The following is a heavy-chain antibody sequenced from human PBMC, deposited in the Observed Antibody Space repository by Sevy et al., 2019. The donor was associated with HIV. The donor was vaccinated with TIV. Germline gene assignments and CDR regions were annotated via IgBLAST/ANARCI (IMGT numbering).Heavy chain of an antibody. D-gene: IGHD3-16*02. CDR1: GGTFSSYA. CDR2: IIPIFGTA. Sequence: ASVKVSCKASGGTFSSYAISWVRQAPGQGLEWMGGIIPIFGTANYAQKFQGRVTITADESTGTAYMELGSLRSEDTAVYYGARANYDYIWGSYRYDAFDIWGQGTMVTVSS. J-gene: IGHJ3*02. CDR3: ARANYDYIWGSYRYDAFDI. V-gene: IGHV1-69*13.